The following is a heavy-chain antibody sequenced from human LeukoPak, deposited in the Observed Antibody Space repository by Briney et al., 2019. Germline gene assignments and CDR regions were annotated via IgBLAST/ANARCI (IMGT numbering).Heavy chain of an antibody. V-gene: IGHV4-4*07. Sequence: TSETLSLTCTVSGGSINSYYWSWIRQPAGKGLEWIGRIHTSGSTNYNPSLKSRVTMSVDTSKNQFSLKLSSVTAADTAVYYCARAIQGSYYDYGMDVWGQGTTVTVSS. D-gene: IGHD2-2*02. CDR3: ARAIQGSYYDYGMDV. CDR2: IHTSGST. J-gene: IGHJ6*02. CDR1: GGSINSYY.